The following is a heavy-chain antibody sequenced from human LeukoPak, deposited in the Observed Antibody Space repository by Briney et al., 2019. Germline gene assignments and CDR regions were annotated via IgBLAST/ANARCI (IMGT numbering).Heavy chain of an antibody. J-gene: IGHJ6*02. CDR2: IYHSGST. D-gene: IGHD3-9*01. V-gene: IGHV4-4*02. CDR3: ARSPAVGRYFDWLLSDYYYYGMDV. CDR1: GGSISSSNW. Sequence: SETLSLTCAVSGGSISSSNWWSWVRQPPGKGLEWIGEIYHSGSTNYNPSLKSRVTISVDRSKNQFSLKLSSVTAADTAVYYCARSPAVGRYFDWLLSDYYYYGMDVWGQGTTVTVSS.